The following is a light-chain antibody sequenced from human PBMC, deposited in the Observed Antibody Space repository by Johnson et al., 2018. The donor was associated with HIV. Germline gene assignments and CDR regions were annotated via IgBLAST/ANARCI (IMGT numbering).Light chain of an antibody. J-gene: IGLJ1*01. CDR1: SSNIGNNY. Sequence: QSVLTQPPSVSAAPGQKVTISCSGSSSNIGNNYVSWYQHLPGTAPKLLIYESNRRPSGIPDRFSASKSGTSATLDITGLQTGDEADYYCGTWDSSLSAGYVFGTGTKVTVL. V-gene: IGLV1-51*02. CDR3: GTWDSSLSAGYV. CDR2: ESN.